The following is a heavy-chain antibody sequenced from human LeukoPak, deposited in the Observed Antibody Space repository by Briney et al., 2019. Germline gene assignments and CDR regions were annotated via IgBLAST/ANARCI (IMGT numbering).Heavy chain of an antibody. Sequence: ASVKVSCKASGYSFSDYGIGCVRQAPGQGLEWMGWISGYNGDTNYAQKFQGRVNMTTDTSTNTAYMELRSLTSDDTAVYYCAREGPSSSWKNWGQGSLITVSS. J-gene: IGHJ4*02. CDR2: ISGYNGDT. D-gene: IGHD6-13*01. V-gene: IGHV1-18*01. CDR3: AREGPSSSWKN. CDR1: GYSFSDYG.